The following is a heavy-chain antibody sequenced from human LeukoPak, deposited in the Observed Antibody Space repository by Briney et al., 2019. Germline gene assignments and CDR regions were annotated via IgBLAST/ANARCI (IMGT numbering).Heavy chain of an antibody. J-gene: IGHJ4*02. V-gene: IGHV4-59*01. Sequence: SETLSLTCTVSGDSISSSYWNWVRQPPGKGLEWIGDIYYSGSTNSNPSLKSRVTISVDTSKNQFSLKLSSVTAADTAVYYCARGTYGSGSYLDYWGQGTLVTVSS. D-gene: IGHD3-10*01. CDR1: GDSISSSY. CDR2: IYYSGST. CDR3: ARGTYGSGSYLDY.